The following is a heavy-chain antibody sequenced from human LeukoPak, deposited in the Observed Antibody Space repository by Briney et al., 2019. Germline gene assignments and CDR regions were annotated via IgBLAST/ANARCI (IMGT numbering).Heavy chain of an antibody. CDR1: GFIFSSYS. V-gene: IGHV3-74*01. CDR2: INSDGINT. D-gene: IGHD3-22*01. J-gene: IGHJ5*02. Sequence: GGSLRLSCAASGFIFSSYSMNWVRQAPGKGLVWVSRINSDGINTSYADSVKGRFTISRDNAKNTLNLQMNSLRAEDTAVYYCARDLGQYYDTSDNWFDPWGQGTLVTVSS. CDR3: ARDLGQYYDTSDNWFDP.